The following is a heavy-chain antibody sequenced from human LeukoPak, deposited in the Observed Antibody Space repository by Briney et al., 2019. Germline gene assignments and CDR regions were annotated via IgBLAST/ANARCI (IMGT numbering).Heavy chain of an antibody. Sequence: GASVKVSCKASGGTFSSYAISWVRQAPGQGLGWMGGIIPIFGTANYAQKFQGRVTITADESTSTAYMELSSLRSEDTAVYYCARDRAAAHYFYYYYYGMDVWGQGTTVTVSS. CDR1: GGTFSSYA. V-gene: IGHV1-69*13. CDR2: IIPIFGTA. D-gene: IGHD6-13*01. CDR3: ARDRAAAHYFYYYYYGMDV. J-gene: IGHJ6*02.